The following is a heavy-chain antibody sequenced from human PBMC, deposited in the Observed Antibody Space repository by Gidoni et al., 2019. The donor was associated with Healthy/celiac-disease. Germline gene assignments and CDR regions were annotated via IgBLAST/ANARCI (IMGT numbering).Heavy chain of an antibody. CDR2: IYYSGST. V-gene: IGHV4-39*01. CDR1: GGSISSSSFY. J-gene: IGHJ5*02. Sequence: QLQLQESGPGLVKPSETLSLTCTVAGGSISSSSFYWGWIRQPPGKGLEWIGSIYYSGSTYYTPSLKNRVTISVDTSKNQFSLKMNYVTAADTAVYYCARQGEAYSSSSVLNWFDPWGQGTLVTVSS. CDR3: ARQGEAYSSSSVLNWFDP. D-gene: IGHD6-6*01.